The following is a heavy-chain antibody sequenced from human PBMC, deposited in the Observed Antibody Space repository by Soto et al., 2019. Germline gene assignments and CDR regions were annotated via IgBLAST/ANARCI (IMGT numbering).Heavy chain of an antibody. D-gene: IGHD6-13*01. CDR1: GGSISSGGYY. CDR3: ARDRGIAAAETSVWFDP. J-gene: IGHJ5*02. Sequence: PSETLSLTCTVSGGSISSGGYYWSWIRQHPGKGLEWIGYIYYSGSTYYNPSLKSRVTISVDTSKNQFSLKLSSVTAADTAVYYCARDRGIAAAETSVWFDPWGQGTLVTVSS. CDR2: IYYSGST. V-gene: IGHV4-31*03.